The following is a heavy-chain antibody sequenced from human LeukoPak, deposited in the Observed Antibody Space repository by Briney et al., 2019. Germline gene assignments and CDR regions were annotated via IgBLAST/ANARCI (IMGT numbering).Heavy chain of an antibody. CDR2: IKQDGSEK. CDR1: GFTFSSYW. CDR3: ARQITYYYGSGGSGSYFLALTFDY. J-gene: IGHJ4*02. D-gene: IGHD3-10*01. V-gene: IGHV3-7*01. Sequence: PGGSLRLACAASGFTFSSYWMSWVRQAPGKGREWVANIKQDGSEKYYVDTVKGRFTISRDNAKNSLYLQRNSLRAEDTAVYYCARQITYYYGSGGSGSYFLALTFDYWGQGTLVTASS.